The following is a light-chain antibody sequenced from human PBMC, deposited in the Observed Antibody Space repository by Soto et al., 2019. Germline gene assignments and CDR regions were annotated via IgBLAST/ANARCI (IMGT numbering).Light chain of an antibody. J-gene: IGLJ1*01. CDR2: EVT. CDR1: SSDVGGYNY. CDR3: SSFTSRFTFNYI. V-gene: IGLV2-14*01. Sequence: QSALTQPASVSGSPGQSITISCTGTSSDVGGYNYVSWYQQHPGKAPKIIIYEVTNRPSGVSNRYSGSKSGNTASLTISGHQAEDDADYYCSSFTSRFTFNYIFGTGTKFTVL.